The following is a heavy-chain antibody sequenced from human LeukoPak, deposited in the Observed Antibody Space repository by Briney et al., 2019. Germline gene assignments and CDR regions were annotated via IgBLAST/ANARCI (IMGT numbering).Heavy chain of an antibody. CDR1: EFTVSSNY. CDR2: IYSDGST. Sequence: GGSLRLSCAASEFTVSSNYMSWVRQAPGKGLGWVSVIYSDGSTFYADSVKGRFTISRDISKNTLYLHMNSLRAADTAVYYCARDNYARMGAFDIWGQGTMVTVSS. V-gene: IGHV3-66*01. J-gene: IGHJ3*02. CDR3: ARDNYARMGAFDI. D-gene: IGHD4-11*01.